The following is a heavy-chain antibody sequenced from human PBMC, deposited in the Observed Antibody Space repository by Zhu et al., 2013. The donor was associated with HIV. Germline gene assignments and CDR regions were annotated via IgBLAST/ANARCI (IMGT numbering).Heavy chain of an antibody. Sequence: QVQLVQSGAEVKKPGASVKVSCKASGYTFTSYDINWVRQATGQGLEWMGWMNPNSGNTGYAQKFQGRVTMTRNTSISTAYMELSSLRSEDTAVYYCAREWVDGLVGATPVFYGMDVWGQRGPRSTVSS. V-gene: IGHV1-8*01. J-gene: IGHJ6*02. CDR3: AREWVDGLVGATPVFYGMDV. D-gene: IGHD1-26*01. CDR1: GYTFTSYD. CDR2: MNPNSGNT.